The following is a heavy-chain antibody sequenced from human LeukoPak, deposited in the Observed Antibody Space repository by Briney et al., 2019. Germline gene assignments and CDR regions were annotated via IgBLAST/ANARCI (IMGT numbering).Heavy chain of an antibody. CDR1: GFTFSSYA. CDR2: ISGSGGST. Sequence: PGGSLRLSCAASGFTFSSYAMSWVRQAPGKGLEWVSAISGSGGSTYYADSVKGRFTISRDNSKNTLYLQMNSLRAEDTAVYFCARGTNWSPLDFDYWGQGTLVTVSS. V-gene: IGHV3-23*01. CDR3: ARGTNWSPLDFDY. J-gene: IGHJ4*02. D-gene: IGHD1-20*01.